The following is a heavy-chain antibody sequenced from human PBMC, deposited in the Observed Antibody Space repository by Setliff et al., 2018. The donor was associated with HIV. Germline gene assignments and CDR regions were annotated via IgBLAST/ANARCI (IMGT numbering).Heavy chain of an antibody. CDR3: ARGGLTAAGTLLLVGYFDY. J-gene: IGHJ4*02. D-gene: IGHD6-13*01. Sequence: SETLSLTCTVSGGSISSGHYYWSWIRQPAGKGLEWIGHVYTSGTTNYNPSLKSRVTISVDTSKNQFSLKLSSVTAADTAVYYCARGGLTAAGTLLLVGYFDYWGQGTLVTVSS. V-gene: IGHV4-61*09. CDR2: VYTSGTT. CDR1: GGSISSGHYY.